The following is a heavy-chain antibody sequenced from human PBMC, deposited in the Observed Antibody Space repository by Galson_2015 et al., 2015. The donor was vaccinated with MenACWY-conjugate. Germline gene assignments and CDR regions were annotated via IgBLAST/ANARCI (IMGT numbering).Heavy chain of an antibody. CDR1: GGSITGYL. CDR2: TYDSGST. V-gene: IGHV4-59*12. J-gene: IGHJ4*02. CDR3: ARLLTKYTAGDHVDY. D-gene: IGHD2-21*02. Sequence: LSLTCTVSGGSITGYLWSWIRQSPEEGLEWIGYTYDSGSTTYSPSLTSRVTISVDRSKRQFSLKLTSVTAADTAVYYCARLLTKYTAGDHVDYWGQGTLVTVSS.